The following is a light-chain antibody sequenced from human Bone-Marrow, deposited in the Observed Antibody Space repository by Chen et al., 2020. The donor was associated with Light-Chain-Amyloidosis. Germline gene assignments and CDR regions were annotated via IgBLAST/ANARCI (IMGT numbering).Light chain of an antibody. V-gene: IGLV3-21*02. Sequence: SYVLTPPSSVSVAPGPTATIACGGNNIGSTSVNWYQQTPGQAPLLVVYDDSDRPSGIPERLSGSNSGNTATLTISRVEAGDEADYYCQVWDRSSDRPVFGGGTKLTVL. J-gene: IGLJ3*02. CDR1: NIGSTS. CDR3: QVWDRSSDRPV. CDR2: DDS.